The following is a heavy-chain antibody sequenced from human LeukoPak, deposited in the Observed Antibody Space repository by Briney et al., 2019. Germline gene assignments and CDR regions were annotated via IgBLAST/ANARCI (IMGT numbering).Heavy chain of an antibody. J-gene: IGHJ4*02. Sequence: KVSXKASGYTFTSYWIGWVRQMPGKGLEWMGLIYPGDSDTRYSPSFQGQVTISADKSISTAYLQWSSLKASDTAMYYCARHSGGYVPGRIDYWGQGTLVTVSS. CDR3: ARHSGGYVPGRIDY. CDR1: GYTFTSYW. D-gene: IGHD2-15*01. CDR2: IYPGDSDT. V-gene: IGHV5-51*01.